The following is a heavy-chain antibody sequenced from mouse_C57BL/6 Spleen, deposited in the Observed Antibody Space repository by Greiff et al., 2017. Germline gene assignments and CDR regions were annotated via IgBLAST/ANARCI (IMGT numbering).Heavy chain of an antibody. CDR3: ARYYSCSSPHSYFDV. Sequence: QVQLQQPGAELVMPGASVKLSCKASGYTFTSYWMHWVKQRPGQGLEWIGEIDPSDSYTNYNQKVKGKSTLTVDNSSSTAYMQLSSLTSEDSAVYYCARYYSCSSPHSYFDVWGTGTTVTVSS. D-gene: IGHD1-1*01. CDR2: IDPSDSYT. CDR1: GYTFTSYW. J-gene: IGHJ1*03. V-gene: IGHV1-69*01.